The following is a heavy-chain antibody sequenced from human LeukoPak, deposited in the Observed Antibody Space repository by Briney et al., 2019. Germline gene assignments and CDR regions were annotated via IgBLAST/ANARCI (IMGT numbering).Heavy chain of an antibody. CDR1: GFIFNSFG. Sequence: GGSLRLSCTASGFIFNSFGLMWVRQAPGKGPEWVSVIYSGGTTYYADSVKGRFTIFRDNSKNTVSLQMNSLRAEDTAVYYCARGGGDYHPEDYWGQGTLVTVSS. CDR2: IYSGGTT. J-gene: IGHJ4*02. CDR3: ARGGGDYHPEDY. D-gene: IGHD2-21*02. V-gene: IGHV3-66*01.